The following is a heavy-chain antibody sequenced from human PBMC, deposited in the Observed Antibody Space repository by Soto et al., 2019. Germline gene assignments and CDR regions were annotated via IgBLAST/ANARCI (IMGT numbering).Heavy chain of an antibody. CDR1: GGSISSYY. J-gene: IGHJ4*02. CDR2: IYYSGST. Sequence: SETLSLTCTVSGGSISSYYLSWIRQPPGKGLEWIGYIYYSGSTNYNPSLKSRVTISVDTSKNQFSLKLSSVTAADTAVYYCARASILGGFDYWGQGTLVTVSS. D-gene: IGHD2-21*01. CDR3: ARASILGGFDY. V-gene: IGHV4-59*01.